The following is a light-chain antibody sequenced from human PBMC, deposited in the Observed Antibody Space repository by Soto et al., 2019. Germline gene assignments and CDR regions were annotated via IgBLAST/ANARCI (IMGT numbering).Light chain of an antibody. Sequence: QAVVTQPPSVSGAPGQRVTISCTGSSSNIGAGYDVHWYQQFPGTAPKLLIYGNSNRPSGVPDRFSGSKSGTSASLAITGLQAEDEADYYGQSYDSSLSGNVVFGGGTKLTVL. J-gene: IGLJ2*01. CDR3: QSYDSSLSGNVV. V-gene: IGLV1-40*01. CDR2: GNS. CDR1: SSNIGAGYD.